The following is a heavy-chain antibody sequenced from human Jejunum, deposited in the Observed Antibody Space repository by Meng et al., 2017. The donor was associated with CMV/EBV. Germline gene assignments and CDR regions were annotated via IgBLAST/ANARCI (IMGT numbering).Heavy chain of an antibody. Sequence: QVHLVQSGAEVKKSGATVTVSCKSSGYNFIAYYIHWVRQAPGRGLEWVGRITLNTVFTNYPQRFLGRGAMPADASTNTGYLELRNLTSDGAAVYYCAMDRGAWFFHVWGRGTLVTVSS. D-gene: IGHD5-12*01. V-gene: IGHV1-2*06. CDR2: ITLNTVFT. CDR3: AMDRGAWFFHV. J-gene: IGHJ2*01. CDR1: GYNFIAYY.